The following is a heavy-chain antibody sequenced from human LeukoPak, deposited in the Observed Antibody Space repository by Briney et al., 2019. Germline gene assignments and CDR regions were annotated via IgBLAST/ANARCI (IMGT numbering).Heavy chain of an antibody. CDR1: GGSVNNYY. CDR3: ARGRGDSKGTSFDF. CDR2: IYHTGSA. D-gene: IGHD3-22*01. Sequence: PSETLSLTCTVSGGSVNNYYWSWIRQSPGKGLEWVGYIYHTGSATYKPSLKSRVTLSLDTSKNQFSLRLNSATAADTAVYYCARGRGDSKGTSFDFWGQGTLVTVSS. J-gene: IGHJ4*02. V-gene: IGHV4-59*02.